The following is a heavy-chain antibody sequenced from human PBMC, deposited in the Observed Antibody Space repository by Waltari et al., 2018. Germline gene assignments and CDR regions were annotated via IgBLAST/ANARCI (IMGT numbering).Heavy chain of an antibody. Sequence: QLQLQESGPGLVKPSETLSLTCTVSGVSISSSSYYWGWIRQPPGTGLEWIGSIYYSGRTCYNPYLKRRVTRSVDTSKNQCSRKLSSVTAADTAVYYCARDDYSNYIYWGQGTLVTVSS. V-gene: IGHV4-39*07. D-gene: IGHD4-4*01. CDR3: ARDDYSNYIY. CDR1: GVSISSSSYY. J-gene: IGHJ4*02. CDR2: IYYSGRT.